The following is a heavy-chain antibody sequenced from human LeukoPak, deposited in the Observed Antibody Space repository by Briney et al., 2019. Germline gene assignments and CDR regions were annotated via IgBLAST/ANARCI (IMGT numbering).Heavy chain of an antibody. D-gene: IGHD5-18*01. CDR3: AREARGYSYGSYYYYGIDV. J-gene: IGHJ6*02. CDR1: GFTFTSYS. CDR2: ISPDGSIG. Sequence: GGSLRLSCAASGFTFTSYSMHWVRQAPGKGLEWVAFISPDGSIGNYADSVKGQFTISRHNSKNTLYLQMNSLRAEDTAVYYCAREARGYSYGSYYYYGIDVWGQGTTVTVSS. V-gene: IGHV3-30*03.